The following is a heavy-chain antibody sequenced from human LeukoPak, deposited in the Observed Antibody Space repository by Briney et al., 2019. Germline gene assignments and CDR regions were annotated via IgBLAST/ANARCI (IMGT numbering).Heavy chain of an antibody. Sequence: GGSLRLSCAASGFIFNSYGMNWVRQAPGKGLEWVSYIGGSGTTTSYADSVKGRFTISRDNAKNSLYLQMNSLRDEDTAVYYCARDWGPSDYWGQGTLVTVSS. V-gene: IGHV3-48*02. CDR1: GFIFNSYG. CDR3: ARDWGPSDY. CDR2: IGGSGTTT. D-gene: IGHD3-16*01. J-gene: IGHJ4*02.